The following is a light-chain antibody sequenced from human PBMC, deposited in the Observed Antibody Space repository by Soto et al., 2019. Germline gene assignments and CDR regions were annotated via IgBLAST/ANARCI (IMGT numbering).Light chain of an antibody. CDR2: GAS. CDR3: QQYNNWPRT. J-gene: IGKJ2*01. CDR1: QSVSSN. Sequence: EIVMTQSPATLSVSPGVRATLSCRASQSVSSNLAWYQQKPGQAPRLLIYGASTRATGIPARFSGSGSGTEFTLTISSLQSEDFAVYYCQQYNNWPRTFGQGTKLESK. V-gene: IGKV3-15*01.